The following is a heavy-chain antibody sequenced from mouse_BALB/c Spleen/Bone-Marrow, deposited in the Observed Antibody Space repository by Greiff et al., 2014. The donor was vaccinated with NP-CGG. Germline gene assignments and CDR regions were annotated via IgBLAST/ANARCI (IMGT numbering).Heavy chain of an antibody. CDR2: ISSGGST. V-gene: IGHV5-6-5*01. CDR1: GFTFSGYA. CDR3: ARRKTTILTTFYWYFDV. Sequence: VQLKESGGGLVKPGGSLKLSCAASGFTFSGYAMSWVRPTPEKRLEWVASISSGGSTFYPDSVKGRFTISRDNARNILYLQMSSLRSEDTAMYYCARRKTTILTTFYWYFDVRGAGTTVTVSS. D-gene: IGHD2-5*01. J-gene: IGHJ1*01.